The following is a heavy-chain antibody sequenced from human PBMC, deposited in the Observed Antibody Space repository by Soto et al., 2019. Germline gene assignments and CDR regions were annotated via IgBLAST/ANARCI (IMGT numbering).Heavy chain of an antibody. V-gene: IGHV2-5*01. CDR3: AHSLGGAAAVTGGWYFDL. J-gene: IGHJ2*01. CDR2: IYWNDDK. CDR1: GFSLSTSGVG. D-gene: IGHD6-13*01. Sequence: QITLKESGPTLVKPTQTLTLTCTFSGFSLSTSGVGVGWIRQPPGKALEWLALIYWNDDKRYSPSLKSRLSITKDTSKNQVVLTMTNMEPVDTATYYCAHSLGGAAAVTGGWYFDLCGRGTLVTVSS.